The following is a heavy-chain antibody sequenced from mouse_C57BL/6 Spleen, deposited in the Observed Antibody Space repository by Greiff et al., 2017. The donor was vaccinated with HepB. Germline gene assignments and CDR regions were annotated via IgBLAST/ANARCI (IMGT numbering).Heavy chain of an antibody. Sequence: VQLQQSGPELVKPGASVKLSCKASGYTFTSYDINWVKQRPGQGLEWIGWIYPRDGSTKYNEKFKGKATLTVDISSSTAYMELHSLTSEDSAVYFCSGATVVTHWYFDVWGTGTTVTVSS. D-gene: IGHD1-1*01. V-gene: IGHV1-85*01. CDR3: SGATVVTHWYFDV. CDR2: IYPRDGST. CDR1: GYTFTSYD. J-gene: IGHJ1*03.